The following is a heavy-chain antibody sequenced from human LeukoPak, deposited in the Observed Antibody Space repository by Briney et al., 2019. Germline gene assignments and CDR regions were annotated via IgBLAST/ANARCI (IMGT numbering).Heavy chain of an antibody. Sequence: SETLSLTCTVSGGSISSYYWSWIRQPPGKGLEWIGYIYYSGSTNYNPSLKSRVTISVDTSKNQFSLKLSSVTAADTAVYYCARAYYDFWSGYPNYYYYYYMDVWGKGTTVTVSS. CDR2: IYYSGST. CDR1: GGSISSYY. V-gene: IGHV4-59*01. D-gene: IGHD3-3*01. CDR3: ARAYYDFWSGYPNYYYYYYMDV. J-gene: IGHJ6*03.